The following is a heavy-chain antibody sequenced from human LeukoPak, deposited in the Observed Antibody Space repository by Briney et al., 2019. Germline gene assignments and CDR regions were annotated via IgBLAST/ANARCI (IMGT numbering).Heavy chain of an antibody. Sequence: LSLTCTVSGGSISSYYWSWIRQPPGKGLEWVSYISSSGSTIYYADSVKGRFTISRDNAKNSLYLQMNSLRAEDTAVYYCAGRRDGYDSDDYWGQGTLVTVSS. CDR3: AGRRDGYDSDDY. CDR2: ISSSGSTI. J-gene: IGHJ4*02. V-gene: IGHV3-11*01. D-gene: IGHD5-24*01. CDR1: GGSISSYY.